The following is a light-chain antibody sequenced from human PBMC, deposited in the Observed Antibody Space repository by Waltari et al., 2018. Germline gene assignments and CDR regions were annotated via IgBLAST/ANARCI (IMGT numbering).Light chain of an antibody. CDR3: CSYAGSSWYV. J-gene: IGLJ1*01. Sequence: QSALTQPASVSGSPGQSITISCTGTSNDVGFYSLVSWYQQHPGKAPKWRIYEGSKRPSGVVNRLFGSKSGNTASLTISGLQSGDEADYYCCSYAGSSWYVFGTGTKVTVL. CDR2: EGS. V-gene: IGLV2-23*01. CDR1: SNDVGFYSL.